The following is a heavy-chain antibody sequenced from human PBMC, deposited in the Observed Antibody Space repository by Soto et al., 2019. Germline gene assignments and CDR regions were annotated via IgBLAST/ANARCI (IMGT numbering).Heavy chain of an antibody. CDR1: GYTLTELS. J-gene: IGHJ6*02. Sequence: ASVKVSCKVSGYTLTELSMHWVRQAPGKGLEWMGGFDPEDGETIYAQKFQGRVTMTEDTSTDTAYMELSSLRSEETAVYYCATPLYSSSFYYDYGMDVWGQGTTVTVSS. CDR3: ATPLYSSSFYYDYGMDV. V-gene: IGHV1-24*01. CDR2: FDPEDGET. D-gene: IGHD6-6*01.